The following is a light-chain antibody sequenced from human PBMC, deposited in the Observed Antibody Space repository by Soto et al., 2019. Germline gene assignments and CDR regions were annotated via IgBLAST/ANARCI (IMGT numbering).Light chain of an antibody. Sequence: EIVLTQSPATLSLSPGERATLSCRASQSVSSYLAWYQQKPGQAPRLLIYDASNRATGIPARFSGSGSGTVFTLTISSLKPEDFAVYYCQQRSNWPLTFGGGTRVEIK. V-gene: IGKV3-11*01. CDR3: QQRSNWPLT. CDR1: QSVSSY. CDR2: DAS. J-gene: IGKJ4*01.